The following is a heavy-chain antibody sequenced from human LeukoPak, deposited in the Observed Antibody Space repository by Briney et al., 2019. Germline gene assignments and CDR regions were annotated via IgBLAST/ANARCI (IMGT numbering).Heavy chain of an antibody. D-gene: IGHD3-10*01. CDR1: GGSISSSSYY. CDR2: IYYSGST. V-gene: IGHV4-39*07. J-gene: IGHJ3*02. CDR3: ASRLDLGRGVKYPRRGNGAFDI. Sequence: PSETLSLTCTVSGGSISSSSYYWGWIRQPPGKGLEWIGSIYYSGSTYYNPSLKSRVTISVDTSKNQFSLKLSSVTAADTAVYYCASRLDLGRGVKYPRRGNGAFDIWGQGTMVTVSS.